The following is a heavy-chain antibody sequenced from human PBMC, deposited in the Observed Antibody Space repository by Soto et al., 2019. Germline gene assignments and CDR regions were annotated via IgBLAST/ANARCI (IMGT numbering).Heavy chain of an antibody. D-gene: IGHD3-10*01. CDR3: ARDCRITMVRGVIYYYYGMDV. CDR2: IYYSGST. Sequence: SETLSLTCTVSGGSISSGDYYWSWIRQPPGKGLEWIGYIYYSGSTYYNPSLKSRVTISVDTSKNQFSLKLSSVTAADTAVYYCARDCRITMVRGVIYYYYGMDVWGQGTTVTVSS. V-gene: IGHV4-30-4*01. J-gene: IGHJ6*02. CDR1: GGSISSGDYY.